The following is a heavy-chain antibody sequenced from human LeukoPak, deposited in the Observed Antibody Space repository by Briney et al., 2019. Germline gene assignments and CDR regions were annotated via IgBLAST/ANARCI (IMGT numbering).Heavy chain of an antibody. V-gene: IGHV4-39*01. CDR3: AGSLRSDDY. Sequence: SETLSLTCTVSGGSTSSSTYYWGWIRQPPGKGLEWIGSIYYSGTTYYNPCLKSRVTISVDTSKNQFSLKLSSVTAADTAIYYCAGSLRSDDYWGQGTLVTVSS. CDR1: GGSTSSSTYY. CDR2: IYYSGTT. J-gene: IGHJ4*02. D-gene: IGHD4-17*01.